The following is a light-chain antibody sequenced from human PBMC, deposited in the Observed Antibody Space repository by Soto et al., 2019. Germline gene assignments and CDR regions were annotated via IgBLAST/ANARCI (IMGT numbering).Light chain of an antibody. J-gene: IGKJ5*01. CDR2: GAS. CDR1: QNIRNNN. CDR3: QQYGSSAPIT. Sequence: EIVMTHSPATRSVSPGEIPTLSCRASQNIRNNNLNWYQQKPGQAPRLLIYGASIRATGIPDRFSGSGSGTDFTLTISRLEPEDFALYYCQQYGSSAPITFGQGTRLEIK. V-gene: IGKV3-20*01.